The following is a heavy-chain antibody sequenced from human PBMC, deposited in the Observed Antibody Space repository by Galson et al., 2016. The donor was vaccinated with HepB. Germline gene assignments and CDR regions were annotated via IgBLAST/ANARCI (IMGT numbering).Heavy chain of an antibody. Sequence: SLRLSCAASGFTFRDSTMTWVRQAPGKGLEWVSTITGSGVSSYYADSVKGRFTISRDNSKNNVYLQMNSLRADDTAVYYCAKDGGTWGYYYGDWNLDLWGRGTLVTGSS. CDR2: ITGSGVSS. CDR1: GFTFRDST. V-gene: IGHV3-23*01. D-gene: IGHD3-22*01. J-gene: IGHJ2*01. CDR3: AKDGGTWGYYYGDWNLDL.